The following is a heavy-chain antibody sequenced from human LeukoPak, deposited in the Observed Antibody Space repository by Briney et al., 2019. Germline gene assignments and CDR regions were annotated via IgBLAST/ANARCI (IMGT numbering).Heavy chain of an antibody. CDR1: GFTFSSNG. V-gene: IGHV3-23*01. CDR3: ARHGSITMVRGRLRYYYMDV. Sequence: GGSLRLSCVASGFTFSSNGMSWVRQAPGKGLEWVSAISGGGGSTYYADSVKGRFTISRDNSKNTLYLQMNSLRAEDTAVYYCARHGSITMVRGRLRYYYMDVWGKGTTVTISS. J-gene: IGHJ6*03. CDR2: ISGGGGST. D-gene: IGHD3-10*01.